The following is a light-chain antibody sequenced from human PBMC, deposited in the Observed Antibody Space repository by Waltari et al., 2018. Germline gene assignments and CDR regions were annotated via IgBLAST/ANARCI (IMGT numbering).Light chain of an antibody. CDR2: AAS. V-gene: IGKV3-20*01. Sequence: EFVLTQSPGTLSLSPGERATLSCRASQSVRGSLAWYQQKAGQAPRLLIYAASSRATGIPDRFSGSGSGTDFSLTISRLEPEDFAVYYCQHYVRLPATFGQGTKVEIK. J-gene: IGKJ1*01. CDR3: QHYVRLPAT. CDR1: QSVRGS.